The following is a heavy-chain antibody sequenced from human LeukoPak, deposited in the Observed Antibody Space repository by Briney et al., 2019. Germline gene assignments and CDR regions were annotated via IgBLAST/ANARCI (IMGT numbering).Heavy chain of an antibody. CDR1: GDSVSSNSAA. J-gene: IGHJ5*02. CDR2: TYYRSTWGH. Sequence: SQTLSLTCAISGDSVSSNSAAWNWMRQSPSRGLEWLGRTYYRSTWGHDYALSVKSRITIPPDTSKNQFSLQLNSVAPEDTAVYYCARDILGEGSTWGQGTLVTVSS. CDR3: ARDILGEGST. V-gene: IGHV6-1*01.